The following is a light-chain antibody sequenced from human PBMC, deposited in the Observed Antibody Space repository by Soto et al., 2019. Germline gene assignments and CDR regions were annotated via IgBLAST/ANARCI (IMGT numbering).Light chain of an antibody. CDR2: DAS. V-gene: IGKV3-11*01. CDR1: QSVSSY. CDR3: QQRSNWQYT. J-gene: IGKJ2*01. Sequence: EIVLTQSPATLSLSPGERATLSCRASQSVSSYLTWYQQKPGQAPRLLIYDASKRATGIPARFSGSGSGTDFNLTISSLEPEDFAVYYCQQRSNWQYTFGQGTKLEIK.